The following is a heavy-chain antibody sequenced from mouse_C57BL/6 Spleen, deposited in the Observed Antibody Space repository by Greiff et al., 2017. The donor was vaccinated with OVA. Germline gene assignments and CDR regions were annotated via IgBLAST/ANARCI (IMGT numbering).Heavy chain of an antibody. Sequence: QVQLKQSGAELVRPGTSVKVSCKASGYAFTNYLIEWVKQRPGQGLEWIGVINPGSGGTNYNEKFKGKATLTADKSTSTAYMQLSSLTSEDSAVYCCASQEDYGKDYWGQGTTLTVSS. V-gene: IGHV1-54*01. CDR2: INPGSGGT. CDR3: ASQEDYGKDY. D-gene: IGHD1-2*01. CDR1: GYAFTNYL. J-gene: IGHJ2*01.